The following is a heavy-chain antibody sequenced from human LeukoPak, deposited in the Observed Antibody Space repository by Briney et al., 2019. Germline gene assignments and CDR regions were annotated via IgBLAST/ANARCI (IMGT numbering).Heavy chain of an antibody. CDR2: ISSNTKYI. D-gene: IGHD6-6*01. V-gene: IGHV3-21*01. Sequence: GGSLRLSCAASGFTFNIYVMNWVRQAPGKGLEWVSSISSNTKYIYYADSVKGRFTISRDNANNSLYLQMNSLRAEDTAVYYCARDWRYSSSSQYYFGMTSGAKGPRSPSP. CDR1: GFTFNIYV. CDR3: ARDWRYSSSSQYYFGMTS. J-gene: IGHJ6*02.